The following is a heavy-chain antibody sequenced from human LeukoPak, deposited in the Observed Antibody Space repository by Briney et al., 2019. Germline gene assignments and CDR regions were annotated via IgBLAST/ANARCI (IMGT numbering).Heavy chain of an antibody. CDR1: ADSISSYY. Sequence: SETLSLTCTVSADSISSYYWSWIRQPPGKGLEWIGYIYTSGGTNYIPSLKGRVTISIDTSKNQFSLKLSSVTAADSAVYYCARLTRLSTSPDRYYLDYWGQGTLVTVSS. CDR3: ARLTRLSTSPDRYYLDY. D-gene: IGHD6-6*01. J-gene: IGHJ4*02. CDR2: IYTSGGT. V-gene: IGHV4-4*09.